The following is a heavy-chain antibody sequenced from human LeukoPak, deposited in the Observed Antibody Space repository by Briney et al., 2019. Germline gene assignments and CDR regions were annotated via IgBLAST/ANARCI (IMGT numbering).Heavy chain of an antibody. Sequence: TSETLSLTCAVYGGSFSGYYWSWIRQPPGKGLEWIGEINHSGSTNYNPSLKSRVTISVDTSKNQFSLKLSSVTAADSAVYYCARSGYSRGAFDIWGQGTMVTVSS. CDR1: GGSFSGYY. CDR2: INHSGST. D-gene: IGHD6-13*01. V-gene: IGHV4-34*01. CDR3: ARSGYSRGAFDI. J-gene: IGHJ3*02.